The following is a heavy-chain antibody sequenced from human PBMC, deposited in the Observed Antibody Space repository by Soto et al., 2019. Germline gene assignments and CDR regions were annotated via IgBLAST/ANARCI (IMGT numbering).Heavy chain of an antibody. V-gene: IGHV4-39*01. J-gene: IGHJ5*02. Sequence: SETLSLTCTVSGGSISSSTYYWAWIRQPPGKGLEWIGTISNSGSTYYKPPLESRVTISVDTSKNQFSLKLSSVTAADTAVYYCARHRGPRIVTGDLGPWGQGTLVTVSS. CDR1: GGSISSSTYY. D-gene: IGHD2-21*01. CDR3: ARHRGPRIVTGDLGP. CDR2: ISNSGST.